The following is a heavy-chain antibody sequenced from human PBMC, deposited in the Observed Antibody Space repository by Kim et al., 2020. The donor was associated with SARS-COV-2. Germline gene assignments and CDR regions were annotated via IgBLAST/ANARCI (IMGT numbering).Heavy chain of an antibody. CDR3: ARVRYYDFWSGYYLDAFDI. J-gene: IGHJ3*02. D-gene: IGHD3-3*01. V-gene: IGHV3-30*07. Sequence: GQFTLSRDNSKNTLYLQMNSLRAEDTAVYYCARVRYYDFWSGYYLDAFDIWGQGTMVTVSS.